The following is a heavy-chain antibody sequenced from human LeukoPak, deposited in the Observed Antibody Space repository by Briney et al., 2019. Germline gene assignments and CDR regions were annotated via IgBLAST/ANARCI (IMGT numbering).Heavy chain of an antibody. CDR2: INHSGST. J-gene: IGHJ6*03. CDR1: GGSFSGYD. V-gene: IGHV4-34*01. Sequence: SETLSLTRAVYGGSFSGYDWSWIRQPPGKGLEWIGEINHSGSTNYHPSLKSRVTISVDTSKNQFSLKLSSVTAADTAVYYCARGYYYMDVWGKGTTVTVSS. CDR3: ARGYYYMDV.